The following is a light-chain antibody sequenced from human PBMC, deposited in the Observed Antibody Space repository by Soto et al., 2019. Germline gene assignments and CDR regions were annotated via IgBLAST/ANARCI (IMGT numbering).Light chain of an antibody. Sequence: DIVMTQTPDSLAVSLGERATINCKSSQSVLYNSNNDSYLTWYQQKPGQSPRVLIYWASTRESGVPDRFSGSGSGTDFTLTISSLQAEDVAVYYCQQYYSIPWKFGQGTKVDIK. CDR2: WAS. CDR3: QQYYSIPWK. J-gene: IGKJ1*01. CDR1: QSVLYNSNNDSY. V-gene: IGKV4-1*01.